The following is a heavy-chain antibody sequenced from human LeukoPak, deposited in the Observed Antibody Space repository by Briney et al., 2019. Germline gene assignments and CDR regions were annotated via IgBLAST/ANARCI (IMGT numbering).Heavy chain of an antibody. J-gene: IGHJ6*02. Sequence: GGSLRLSCAASGFTFSSYSMNWVRQAPGKGLEWVSSISSSSSYIYYADSVKGRFTISRDNAKNSLYLQMNSLRAEDTAVYYCTRDLMDYDVSTGLHHYYMDVWGQGTTITVSS. D-gene: IGHD3-9*01. CDR2: ISSSSSYI. V-gene: IGHV3-21*01. CDR3: TRDLMDYDVSTGLHHYYMDV. CDR1: GFTFSSYS.